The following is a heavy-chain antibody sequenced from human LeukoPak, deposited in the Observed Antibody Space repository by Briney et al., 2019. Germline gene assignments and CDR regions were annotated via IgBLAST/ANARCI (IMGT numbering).Heavy chain of an antibody. CDR2: IDSDGSST. CDR3: ARSGAPTPDY. CDR1: GFTFSSYW. D-gene: IGHD2-15*01. V-gene: IGHV3-74*01. Sequence: GSLRLSCAASGFTFSSYWMHWVRQAPGKGLVWVSRIDSDGSSTIYADSVKGRFTISRDNAKNTLNLQMNSLRAEDTALYHCARSGAPTPDYWGQGTLVIVSS. J-gene: IGHJ4*02.